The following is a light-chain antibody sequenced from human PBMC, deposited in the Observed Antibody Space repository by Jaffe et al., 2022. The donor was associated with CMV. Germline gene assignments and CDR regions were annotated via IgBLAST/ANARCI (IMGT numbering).Light chain of an antibody. CDR3: QQYITSSPF. J-gene: IGKJ4*01. CDR1: KTVSNDY. V-gene: IGKV3-20*01. CDR2: GAS. Sequence: EIVLTQSPGTLSLSPGERASLSCRASKTVSNDYLAWYQQKPGQAPRLLIYGASNRATGIPDRFSGSGSGTDFTLTISRLEPEDLAVYYCQQYITSSPFFGGGTKVEIK.